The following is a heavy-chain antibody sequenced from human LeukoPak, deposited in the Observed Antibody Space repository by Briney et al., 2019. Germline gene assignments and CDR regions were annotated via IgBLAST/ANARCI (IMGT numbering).Heavy chain of an antibody. J-gene: IGHJ4*02. CDR1: GGSFSGYY. Sequence: SETLSLTCAVYGGSFSGYYWSWIRQPPGKGLEWIGEINHSGSTNYNPSLKSRVTISVDTSKNQFSLKLSSVTAADTAVYYCARDRPYYYDSSGYPRYYFDYWGQGTLVTVSS. CDR3: ARDRPYYYDSSGYPRYYFDY. CDR2: INHSGST. D-gene: IGHD3-22*01. V-gene: IGHV4-34*01.